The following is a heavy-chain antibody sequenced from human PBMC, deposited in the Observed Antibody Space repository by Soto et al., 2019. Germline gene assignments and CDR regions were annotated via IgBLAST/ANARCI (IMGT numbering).Heavy chain of an antibody. CDR2: IFSDNER. D-gene: IGHD1-1*01. J-gene: IGHJ6*02. Sequence: SGPTLVNPTETLTLTCTVSGFSLTTGKMGVSWIRQPPGKALEWLAHIFSDNERSYSTSLQGRLTIPKDTSGSQVVLSMTNVDSVDTATYYCARMNVDPNQFYYAMDVWGQGTTVTVSS. V-gene: IGHV2-26*01. CDR3: ARMNVDPNQFYYAMDV. CDR1: GFSLTTGKMG.